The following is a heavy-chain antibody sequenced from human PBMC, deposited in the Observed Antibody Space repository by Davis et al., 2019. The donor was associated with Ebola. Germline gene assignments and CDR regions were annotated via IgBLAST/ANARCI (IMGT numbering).Heavy chain of an antibody. Sequence: SETLSLTCAVYGGSFSGYYWSWIRQPPGRGLEWIGEINHRGSTNYNPSLKSRVTISVDTSKNQFSLKVSSVTAADTAVYYCASGVPDYWGQGTLVTVSS. J-gene: IGHJ4*02. V-gene: IGHV4-34*01. D-gene: IGHD2-2*01. CDR2: INHRGST. CDR3: ASGVPDY. CDR1: GGSFSGYY.